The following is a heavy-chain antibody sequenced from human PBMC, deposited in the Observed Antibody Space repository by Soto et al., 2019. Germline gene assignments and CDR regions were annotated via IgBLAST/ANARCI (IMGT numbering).Heavy chain of an antibody. Sequence: QVQLVQSGAEVKKPGASVKVSCKASGYTFTTYGISWVRQAPGQGLEWMGWISAYSGNTNYAQNLQGRVTMTTDTSTSTAYIELRSLRSDDTAVYYCARDRTTVTTGGAFDIWGQGTMLTVSS. CDR1: GYTFTTYG. D-gene: IGHD4-17*01. CDR2: ISAYSGNT. J-gene: IGHJ3*02. V-gene: IGHV1-18*01. CDR3: ARDRTTVTTGGAFDI.